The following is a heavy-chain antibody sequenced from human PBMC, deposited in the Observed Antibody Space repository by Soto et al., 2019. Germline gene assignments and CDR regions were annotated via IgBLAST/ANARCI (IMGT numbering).Heavy chain of an antibody. V-gene: IGHV4-59*01. J-gene: IGHJ3*02. D-gene: IGHD3-10*01. CDR1: GGSISSYY. CDR3: ARGGITMVRGVGVTPFDI. Sequence: SETLSLTCTVSGGSISSYYWSWIRQPPGKGLEWIGYIYYSGSTNYNPSLKSRVTISVDTSKNQFSLKLSSVTAADTAVYYCARGGITMVRGVGVTPFDIWGQGTMVTVSS. CDR2: IYYSGST.